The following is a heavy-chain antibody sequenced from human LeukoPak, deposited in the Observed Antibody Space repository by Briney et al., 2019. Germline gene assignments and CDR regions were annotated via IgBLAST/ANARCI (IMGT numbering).Heavy chain of an antibody. Sequence: GGSLRLSCAASGFTFSSYAMHWVRQAPGKGLEWVAVISYDGSNKYYADSVKGRFTISRDNSKNTLYLQMNSLRAEDTAVYYCARDIGQWLVRGAFDYWGQGTLVTVSS. CDR1: GFTFSSYA. CDR2: ISYDGSNK. J-gene: IGHJ4*02. D-gene: IGHD6-19*01. CDR3: ARDIGQWLVRGAFDY. V-gene: IGHV3-30-3*01.